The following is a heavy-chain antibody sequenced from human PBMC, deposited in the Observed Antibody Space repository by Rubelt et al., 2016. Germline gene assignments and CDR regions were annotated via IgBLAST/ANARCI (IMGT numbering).Heavy chain of an antibody. CDR1: GFTFSSYW. CDR3: ANDRWELRNGGWFDP. Sequence: EVQLVESGGGLVQPGGSLRLSCATSGFTFSSYWMHWVRQAPGKGLVWVSSISGSGGRPDYADSVKGRFTISRDNSKNTLYLQMNSLRAEDTAVYYCANDRWELRNGGWFDPWGQGTLVTVSS. J-gene: IGHJ5*02. CDR2: ISGSGGRP. D-gene: IGHD1-26*01. V-gene: IGHV3-23*04.